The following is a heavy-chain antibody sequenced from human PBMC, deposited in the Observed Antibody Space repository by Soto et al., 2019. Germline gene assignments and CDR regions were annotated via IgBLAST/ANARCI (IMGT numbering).Heavy chain of an antibody. V-gene: IGHV3-23*01. CDR2: ISGSGGST. CDR1: GFTFSSYA. CDR3: AKNAYSGGWPSYFDY. J-gene: IGHJ4*02. Sequence: GGSLRLSCAASGFTFSSYAMSWVRQAPGKGLEWVSGISGSGGSTYYADSVKGRFTISRDNSKNTLYLQMNSLRAEDTAVYYCAKNAYSGGWPSYFDYWGQGTLVTVSS. D-gene: IGHD6-19*01.